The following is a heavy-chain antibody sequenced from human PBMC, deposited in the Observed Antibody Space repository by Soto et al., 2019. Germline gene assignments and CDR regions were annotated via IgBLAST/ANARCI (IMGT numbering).Heavy chain of an antibody. V-gene: IGHV3-21*01. CDR1: GFTFTRYS. D-gene: IGHD7-27*01. CDR2: ISSTTNYI. CDR3: ARDTGDGTFDF. Sequence: EVQLVESGGGLVKPGGSLRLSCAASGFTFTRYSMNWVRQAPGKGLEWVSSISSTTNYIYYADSMKGRFTVSRDNAKNSVYLEMNSLSAEDTAVYYCARDTGDGTFDFWGQGTLVTVSS. J-gene: IGHJ4*02.